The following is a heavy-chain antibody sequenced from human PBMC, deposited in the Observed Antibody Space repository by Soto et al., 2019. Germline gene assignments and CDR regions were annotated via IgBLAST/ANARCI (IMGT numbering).Heavy chain of an antibody. CDR2: IRSKAYGGTT. Sequence: GGSLRLSCTASGFTFGDYAMSWVRQAPGKGLEWVGFIRSKAYGGTTEYAASVKGRFTISRDDSKSIAYLQMNSLKTEDTAVYYCTRVAAGYFDYWGQRTLVTVSS. CDR3: TRVAAGYFDY. D-gene: IGHD6-13*01. J-gene: IGHJ4*03. CDR1: GFTFGDYA. V-gene: IGHV3-49*04.